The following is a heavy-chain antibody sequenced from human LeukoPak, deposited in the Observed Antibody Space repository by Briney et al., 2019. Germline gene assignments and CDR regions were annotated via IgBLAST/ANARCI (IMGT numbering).Heavy chain of an antibody. D-gene: IGHD3-10*01. V-gene: IGHV4-30-4*08. CDR3: ARGGGGKTHDY. CDR1: GGSISSGDYY. J-gene: IGHJ4*02. CDR2: INHSGST. Sequence: SQTLSLTCTVSGGSISSGDYYWSWIRQPPGKGLEWIGEINHSGSTNYNPSLKSRVTISVDTSKNQFSLKLSSVTAADTAVYYCARGGGGKTHDYWGQGTLVTVSS.